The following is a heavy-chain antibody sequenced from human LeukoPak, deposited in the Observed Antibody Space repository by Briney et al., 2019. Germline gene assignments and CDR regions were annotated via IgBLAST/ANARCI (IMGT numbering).Heavy chain of an antibody. CDR1: GGTFSSYA. V-gene: IGHV1-2*02. J-gene: IGHJ4*02. CDR2: INPRDGGT. CDR3: AREGNGLLSKDLDY. D-gene: IGHD2-15*01. Sequence: GSSVKVSCKASGGTFSSYAISWVRQAPGQGLEWVGYINPRDGGTSSPPNFRGRVTMTTDASSSTVYMELSRLTSDDTAIYYCAREGNGLLSKDLDYWGQGTLVTVSS.